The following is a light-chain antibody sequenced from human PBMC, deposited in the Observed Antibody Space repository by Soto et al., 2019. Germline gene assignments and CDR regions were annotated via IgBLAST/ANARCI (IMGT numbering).Light chain of an antibody. CDR2: DAS. Sequence: DIQMTQSPSTLSASVGDRVTITCRASQSISSWLAWYQQKPGKAPKLLIYDASSLESGVPSRFSGSGSGTEFTLTIISLQPDDFATYYCQQYNSYSGYTFGQGTKLEIK. CDR3: QQYNSYSGYT. V-gene: IGKV1-5*01. J-gene: IGKJ2*01. CDR1: QSISSW.